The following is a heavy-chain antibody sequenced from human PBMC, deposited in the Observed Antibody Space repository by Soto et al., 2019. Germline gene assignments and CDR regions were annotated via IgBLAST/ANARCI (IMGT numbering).Heavy chain of an antibody. CDR3: ARGLTTVYLMRRYYDFDI. J-gene: IGHJ3*02. V-gene: IGHV4-34*01. CDR1: GGYFHDDY. CDR2: IKRSGNT. Sequence: QVQLQQWGAGLLKPSETLSLTCGVYGGYFHDDYWSWISQSPGKGLEWFGEIKRSGNTYYNPSLGRRVSTSIDLSTTQFSLSLTSVTAADTAAYYCARGLTTVYLMRRYYDFDIWSQGTMVTVSS. D-gene: IGHD4-4*01.